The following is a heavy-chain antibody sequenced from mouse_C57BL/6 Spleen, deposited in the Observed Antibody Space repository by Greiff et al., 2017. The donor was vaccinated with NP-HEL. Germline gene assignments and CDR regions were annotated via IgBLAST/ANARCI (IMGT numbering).Heavy chain of an antibody. V-gene: IGHV14-1*01. CDR1: GFNIKDYY. J-gene: IGHJ2*01. CDR3: TTYGYDYFDY. CDR2: IDPEDGDT. Sequence: VHVKQSGAELVRPGASVKLSCTASGFNIKDYYMHWVKQRPEQGLEWIGRIDPEDGDTEYAPKFQGKATMTADTSSNTAYLQLSSLTSEDTAVYYCTTYGYDYFDYWGQGTTLTVSS. D-gene: IGHD2-2*01.